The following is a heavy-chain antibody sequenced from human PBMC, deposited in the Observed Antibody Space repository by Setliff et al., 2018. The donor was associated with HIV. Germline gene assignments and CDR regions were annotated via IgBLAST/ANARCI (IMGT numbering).Heavy chain of an antibody. CDR2: IYHSGRT. V-gene: IGHV4-38-2*01. CDR3: ARSGAGYSTGPLYYYMDV. Sequence: PSETLSLTCAVSGYSISSSYYWGWIRQPPGKGLEWIGNIYHSGRTYYNPSLKSRVSMTRDTPISTVYMELSRLGSDDTAVYYCARSGAGYSTGPLYYYMDVWGKGTTVTVSS. J-gene: IGHJ6*03. D-gene: IGHD5-18*01. CDR1: GYSISSSYY.